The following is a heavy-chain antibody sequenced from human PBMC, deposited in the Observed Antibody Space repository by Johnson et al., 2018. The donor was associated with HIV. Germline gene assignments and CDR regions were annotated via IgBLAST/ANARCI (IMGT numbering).Heavy chain of an antibody. CDR2: IWYDGSNR. CDR1: GFTFSSFG. J-gene: IGHJ3*02. D-gene: IGHD2-15*01. V-gene: IGHV3-33*01. Sequence: QVQLVESGGGVVQPGRSLRLSCAASGFTFSSFGMHWVRQAPGKGLEWVAVIWYDGSNRYYADSVKGRFTIYRDNSRNTLYLQMNSLRVEDTAVYYCARDSVILVDGAFDIWGQGTMVTVSS. CDR3: ARDSVILVDGAFDI.